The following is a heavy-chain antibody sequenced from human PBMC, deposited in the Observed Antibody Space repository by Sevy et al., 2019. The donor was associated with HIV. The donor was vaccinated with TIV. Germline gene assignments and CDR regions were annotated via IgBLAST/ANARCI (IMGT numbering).Heavy chain of an antibody. CDR1: GYSISSGYY. J-gene: IGHJ4*02. CDR2: IYHSGST. V-gene: IGHV4-38-2*01. D-gene: IGHD6-19*01. CDR3: ARVAAVAGTAFFDY. Sequence: SETLSLTCAVSGYSISSGYYSGWIRQPPGKGLEWIGSIYHSGSTYYNPSLKSRVTISVDTSKNQFSLKLSSVTAADTAVYYCARVAAVAGTAFFDYWGQGTLVTVSS.